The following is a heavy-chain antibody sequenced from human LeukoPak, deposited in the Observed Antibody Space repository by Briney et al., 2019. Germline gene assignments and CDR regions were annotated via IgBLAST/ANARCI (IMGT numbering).Heavy chain of an antibody. CDR2: INPSGGST. J-gene: IGHJ6*03. CDR1: GYTFTSYY. V-gene: IGHV1-46*01. Sequence: ASVKVSCKASGYTFTSYYMHWVRQAPGQGLEWMGIINPSGGSTSYAQKFQGRVTMTRDMSTSTVYMELSSLRSEDTAVYYCASAYYYGSGSPLYYYYYMDVWGKGTTVTISS. CDR3: ASAYYYGSGSPLYYYYYMDV. D-gene: IGHD3-10*01.